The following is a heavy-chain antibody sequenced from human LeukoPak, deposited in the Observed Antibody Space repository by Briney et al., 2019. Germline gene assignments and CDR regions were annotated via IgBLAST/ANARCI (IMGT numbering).Heavy chain of an antibody. D-gene: IGHD3-10*01. V-gene: IGHV1-2*02. Sequence: ASVKISCKASGYAFTGYYMHWVRQAPGQGLEWMGWINPNSGGTNYAQKFQGRVTMTRDTSISTAYMELSRLRSDDTAVYYCARDPYGTWYFDLWGRGTLVTVSS. CDR1: GYAFTGYY. CDR3: ARDPYGTWYFDL. J-gene: IGHJ2*01. CDR2: INPNSGGT.